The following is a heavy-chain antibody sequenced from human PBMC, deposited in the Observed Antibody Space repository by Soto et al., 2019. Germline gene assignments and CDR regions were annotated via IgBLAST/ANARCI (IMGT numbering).Heavy chain of an antibody. D-gene: IGHD3-10*01. CDR1: GGSISSYY. CDR2: IYYSGST. V-gene: IGHV4-59*01. Sequence: QVQLQESGPGLVKPSETLSLTCTVSGGSISSYYWSWIRQPPGKGLEWIGYIYYSGSTNYNPSLKSRVTISVDTSKNQFSLKLSSVTAAATAVYYCARGEWGVIIGGWFDPWGQGTLVTVSS. CDR3: ARGEWGVIIGGWFDP. J-gene: IGHJ5*02.